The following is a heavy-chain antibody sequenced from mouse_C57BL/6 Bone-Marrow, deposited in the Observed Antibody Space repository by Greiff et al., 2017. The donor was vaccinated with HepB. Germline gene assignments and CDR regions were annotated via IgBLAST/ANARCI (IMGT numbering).Heavy chain of an antibody. J-gene: IGHJ3*01. D-gene: IGHD1-1*01. Sequence: EVKLMESGGGLVQPGGSLSLSCAASGFTFTDYYMSWVRQPPGKALEWLGFIRNKANGYTTEYSASVKGRFTISRDNSQSILYLQMNALRAEDSATYYCARYGSSLAWFAYWGQGTLVTVSA. CDR1: GFTFTDYY. CDR2: IRNKANGYTT. CDR3: ARYGSSLAWFAY. V-gene: IGHV7-3*01.